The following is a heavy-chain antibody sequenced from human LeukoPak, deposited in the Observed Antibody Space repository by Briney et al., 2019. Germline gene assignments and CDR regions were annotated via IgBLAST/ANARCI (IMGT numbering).Heavy chain of an antibody. Sequence: PGRSLRLSCTASGFIFGDYVMSWVRQAPGKGLECVGFLRSKAYGGTAEYAASVKGRFTISRDDSKSIAYLQMNSLKTEDTAVYYCTRSVAAAGNRHFDYWGQGTLVTVSS. CDR3: TRSVAAAGNRHFDY. CDR1: GFIFGDYV. J-gene: IGHJ4*02. CDR2: LRSKAYGGTA. D-gene: IGHD6-13*01. V-gene: IGHV3-49*04.